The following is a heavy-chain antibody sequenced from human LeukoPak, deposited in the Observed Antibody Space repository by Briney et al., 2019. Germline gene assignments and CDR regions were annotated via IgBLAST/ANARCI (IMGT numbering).Heavy chain of an antibody. CDR3: ATVTNNGYYYYGMDV. CDR2: FDPEDGET. V-gene: IGHV1-24*01. D-gene: IGHD1-14*01. Sequence: ASVTVSCTVSGYTLTELSMHWVRQAPGKGLEWMGGFDPEDGETIYAQKFQGRVTMTEDTSTDTAYMELSSLRSEDTAVYYCATVTNNGYYYYGMDVWGQGTTVTVSS. J-gene: IGHJ6*02. CDR1: GYTLTELS.